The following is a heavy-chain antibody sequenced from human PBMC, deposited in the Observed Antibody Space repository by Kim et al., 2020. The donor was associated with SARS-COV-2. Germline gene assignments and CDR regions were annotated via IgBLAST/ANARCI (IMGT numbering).Heavy chain of an antibody. CDR2: ISGDGGST. D-gene: IGHD3-22*01. Sequence: GGSLRLSCAASGFTFDDYAMHWVRQAPGKGLEWVSLISGDGGSTYYADSVKGLFTISRDNSKNSLYLQMNSLRTEDTALYYCAKVLDYYDSSGPYYHWGQGTLVTVSS. CDR3: AKVLDYYDSSGPYYH. V-gene: IGHV3-43*02. CDR1: GFTFDDYA. J-gene: IGHJ5*02.